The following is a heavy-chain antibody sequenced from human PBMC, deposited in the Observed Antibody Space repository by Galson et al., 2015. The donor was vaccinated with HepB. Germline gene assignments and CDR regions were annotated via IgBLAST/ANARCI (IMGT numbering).Heavy chain of an antibody. D-gene: IGHD6-13*01. V-gene: IGHV7-4-1*02. CDR2: ININTGNP. CDR1: GHTFTSNA. J-gene: IGHJ4*02. CDR3: ARLGAAAGRVYYFDS. Sequence: SVKVSCKASGHTFTSNAMNWVRQAPGQGLEWMGWININTGNPTYAQGFTGRFLFSLDTSVTTAYLQISSLKAEDTAVYYCARLGAAAGRVYYFDSWGQGTLVTVSS.